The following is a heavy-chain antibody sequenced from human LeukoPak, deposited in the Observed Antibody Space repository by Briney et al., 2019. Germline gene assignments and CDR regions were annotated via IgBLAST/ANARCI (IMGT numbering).Heavy chain of an antibody. V-gene: IGHV1-2*06. Sequence: ASVKVSCKASGYTFTGYYMHWVRQAPGQGLEWIGRINPNSGGTNYAQKFQGRVTMTRDTSISTAYMELSRLRSDDTAVYYCAREEDIVVVPAASNGFNDYWGQGTLVTVSS. J-gene: IGHJ4*02. CDR2: INPNSGGT. CDR3: AREEDIVVVPAASNGFNDY. CDR1: GYTFTGYY. D-gene: IGHD2-2*01.